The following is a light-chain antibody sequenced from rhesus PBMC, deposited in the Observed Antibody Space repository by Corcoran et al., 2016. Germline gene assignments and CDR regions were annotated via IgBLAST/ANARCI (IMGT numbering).Light chain of an antibody. Sequence: SYDVTQPRSVSVSPGQTASITCGADNIGSKNVHWYQQKPAQAPVLVIYYDSDRPSGIPERFSGANSGNTATLTISGVEAGDEADYYCQVGDSSSDHYIFGAGTRLTVL. V-gene: IGLV3-29*01. J-gene: IGLJ1*01. CDR1: NIGSKN. CDR2: YDS. CDR3: QVGDSSSDHYI.